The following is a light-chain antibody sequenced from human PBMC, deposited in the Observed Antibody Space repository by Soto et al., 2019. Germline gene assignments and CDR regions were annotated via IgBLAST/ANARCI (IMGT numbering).Light chain of an antibody. Sequence: EIVMTQSPATLSVSPGERATLSCRASQSVSSNLAWYQQKPGQAPRLLIYGASTRATGIPARFSGSGAGTEFTLPISSLQSEDFVVYYCQQYNNWPPNPFGQGTKLAIK. CDR2: GAS. CDR3: QQYNNWPPNP. J-gene: IGKJ2*01. CDR1: QSVSSN. V-gene: IGKV3-15*01.